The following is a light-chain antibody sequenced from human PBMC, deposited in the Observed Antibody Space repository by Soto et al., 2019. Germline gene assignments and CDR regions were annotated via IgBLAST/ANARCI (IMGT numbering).Light chain of an antibody. CDR2: GVA. Sequence: EIVLTQSQGTLSLSLGERVTLSCRASQRVSSNYLDWYQHRPEQAPRLLIHGVASRATGLPEKFTGSGSGRDFSLTISSLETEKSAVYCMQQDNRLTYSFGQGNNVDIK. V-gene: IGKV3-20*01. J-gene: IGKJ2*01. CDR1: QRVSSNY. CDR3: QQDNRLTYS.